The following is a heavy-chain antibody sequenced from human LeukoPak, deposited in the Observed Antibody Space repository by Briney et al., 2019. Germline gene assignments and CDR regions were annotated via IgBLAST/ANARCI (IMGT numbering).Heavy chain of an antibody. D-gene: IGHD3-22*01. Sequence: PSETLSLTCTVAGGSISSSTYNWGWIRQPPGKGLEWIGSVYYTGITYYNPSVESRVSISVDTSKNHFSLELNSVTAADTGVYFCARQVRSPVVMFMDVWGEGTMVIVSS. CDR3: ARQVRSPVVMFMDV. J-gene: IGHJ6*03. V-gene: IGHV4-39*01. CDR2: VYYTGIT. CDR1: GGSISSSTYN.